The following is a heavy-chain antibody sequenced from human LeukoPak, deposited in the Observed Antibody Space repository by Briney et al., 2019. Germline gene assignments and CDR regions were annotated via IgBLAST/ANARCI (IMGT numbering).Heavy chain of an antibody. V-gene: IGHV3-30*18. Sequence: AGSLRLSCAASGFTFSNYGMHWVRQAPGKGLEWVAVITYDGSYKNYVDSVKGRLTISRDNSKNTLYLQMSSLRGEDTAVYYCAKDHLAGYSYGGYYFDYWGQGTLVTVSS. CDR2: ITYDGSYK. J-gene: IGHJ4*02. D-gene: IGHD5-18*01. CDR3: AKDHLAGYSYGGYYFDY. CDR1: GFTFSNYG.